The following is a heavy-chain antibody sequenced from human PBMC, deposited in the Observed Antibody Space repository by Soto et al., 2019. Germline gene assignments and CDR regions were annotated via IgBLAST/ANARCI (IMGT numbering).Heavy chain of an antibody. D-gene: IGHD3-10*01. Sequence: SETLSLTCTVSGGSISSYYWSWIRQPPGKGLEWIGYIYYSGSTNYNPSLKSRVTISVDTSKNQFSLKLSSVTAADTAVYYCARLQITMVRGVTNDNYFDYWGQGTLVTVS. CDR2: IYYSGST. CDR3: ARLQITMVRGVTNDNYFDY. J-gene: IGHJ4*02. V-gene: IGHV4-59*08. CDR1: GGSISSYY.